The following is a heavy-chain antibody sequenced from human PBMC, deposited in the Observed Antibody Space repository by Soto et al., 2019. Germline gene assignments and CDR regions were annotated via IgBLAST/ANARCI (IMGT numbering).Heavy chain of an antibody. Sequence: GESLKISCKGSGYSFTSYWIGWVRQVPGKGLEWMGIIYTGDSDTRYSPSLQGQVTISADKSISTAYLQWSSLKASDTAIYYCAIRGASQWLKFWGQGTLVTVYS. J-gene: IGHJ4*02. CDR3: AIRGASQWLKF. CDR1: GYSFTSYW. CDR2: IYTGDSDT. D-gene: IGHD6-19*01. V-gene: IGHV5-51*01.